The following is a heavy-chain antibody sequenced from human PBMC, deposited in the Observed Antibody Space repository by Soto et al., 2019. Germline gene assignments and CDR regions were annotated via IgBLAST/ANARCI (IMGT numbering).Heavy chain of an antibody. Sequence: SVKVSCKASGGTFSSYAISWVRQAPGQGLEWMGGIIPIFGTANYAQKFQGRVTITADKSTSTAYMELSSLRSEDTAVYYCARGPETTVTRFDPWGQGTLVTVSS. D-gene: IGHD4-17*01. CDR3: ARGPETTVTRFDP. J-gene: IGHJ5*02. V-gene: IGHV1-69*06. CDR1: GGTFSSYA. CDR2: IIPIFGTA.